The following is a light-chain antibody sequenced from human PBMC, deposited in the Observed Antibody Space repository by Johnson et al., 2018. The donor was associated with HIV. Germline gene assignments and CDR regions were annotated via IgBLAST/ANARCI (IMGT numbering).Light chain of an antibody. CDR3: GTWDSSLSGV. CDR2: ENN. Sequence: QSVLTQPPSVSATPGQKVTISCSGSSSNIGKNYVCWYQQLPGTAPKLLIYENNKRPSGIPDRFSGSKSGTSATLGITGLQTGDEADYYCGTWDSSLSGVFGTGTKVTVL. CDR1: SSNIGKNY. V-gene: IGLV1-51*02. J-gene: IGLJ1*01.